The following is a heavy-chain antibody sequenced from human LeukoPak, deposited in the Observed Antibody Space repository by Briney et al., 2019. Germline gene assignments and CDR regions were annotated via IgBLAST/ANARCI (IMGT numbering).Heavy chain of an antibody. V-gene: IGHV3-23*01. D-gene: IGHD1-26*01. J-gene: IGHJ4*02. CDR2: IKINGAGT. CDR3: AKDRLVGAID. Sequence: GGSLRLSCAASGFTFSNYHMNWVRRAPGQGLEWVSTIKINGAGTHYADSVRGRFTISRDDSKNTLYLQMNSLRAEDTAVYYCAKDRLVGAIDWGQGTLVTVSS. CDR1: GFTFSNYH.